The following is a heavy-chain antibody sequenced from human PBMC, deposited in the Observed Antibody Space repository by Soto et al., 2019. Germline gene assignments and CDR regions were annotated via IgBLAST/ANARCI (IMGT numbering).Heavy chain of an antibody. V-gene: IGHV1-2*04. D-gene: IGHD5-12*01. CDR3: ARGGYSGYDPTIYYYYGMDV. CDR1: GYTFTGYY. Sequence: GASVKVSCKASGYTFTGYYMHWVRQAPGQGLEWMGWINPNSGGTNYAQKFQGWVTMTRDTSISTAYMELSRLRSDDTAVYYCARGGYSGYDPTIYYYYGMDVWGQGTTVTVSS. CDR2: INPNSGGT. J-gene: IGHJ6*02.